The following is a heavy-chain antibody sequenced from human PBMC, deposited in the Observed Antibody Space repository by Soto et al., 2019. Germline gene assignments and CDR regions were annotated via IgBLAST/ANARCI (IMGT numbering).Heavy chain of an antibody. D-gene: IGHD3-22*01. Sequence: PSETLSLTCTVSGGGINNGGYYWSWVRQHPGKGLEWLGYIHYGGNPYYNPSLKTRLTISVDLSKNQFSLRLTYVTAADTAVYYCARYIRGYSYYYFDYCGQGSLLTVSS. CDR3: ARYIRGYSYYYFDY. V-gene: IGHV4-31*03. CDR1: GGGINNGGYY. J-gene: IGHJ4*02. CDR2: IHYGGNP.